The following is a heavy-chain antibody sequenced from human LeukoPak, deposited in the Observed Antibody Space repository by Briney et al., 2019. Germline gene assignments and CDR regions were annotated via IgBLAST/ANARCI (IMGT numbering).Heavy chain of an antibody. CDR2: TNNGVSSK. V-gene: IGHV3-23*03. J-gene: IGHJ6*03. D-gene: IGHD3-3*01. CDR1: GFTLSNYA. CDR3: ARDTPGRDFWSGYYKGYMDV. Sequence: GGSLRLSCAATGFTLSNYAMNWVRQAAGMGLEWFSVTNNGVSSKYYADSVKGRFIIYRANYKNTLYLQMNSLRAEDTAMYYCARDTPGRDFWSGYYKGYMDVWGKGTTVTVSS.